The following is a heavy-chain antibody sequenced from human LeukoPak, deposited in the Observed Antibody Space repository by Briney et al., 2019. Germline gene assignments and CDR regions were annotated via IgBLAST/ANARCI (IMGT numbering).Heavy chain of an antibody. Sequence: PGGSLRLSCAASGFTFSSYSMNWVRQAPGKGLEWVSSISSSSSYIYYADSVKGRFTISRDNAKNSLYLQMNNLRAEDTAVYYCARDGPNYYDSSGVFDYWGQGTLVTVSS. J-gene: IGHJ4*02. CDR2: ISSSSSYI. CDR1: GFTFSSYS. D-gene: IGHD3-22*01. V-gene: IGHV3-21*01. CDR3: ARDGPNYYDSSGVFDY.